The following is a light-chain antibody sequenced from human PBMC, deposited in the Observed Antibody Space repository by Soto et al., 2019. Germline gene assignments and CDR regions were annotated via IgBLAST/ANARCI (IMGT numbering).Light chain of an antibody. J-gene: IGLJ3*02. CDR2: NIE. CDR1: SGSVSTSHY. V-gene: IGLV8-61*01. CDR3: MLSVGTGVWV. Sequence: QTVVTQEASLSVSPGGTVTLTCGLNSGSVSTSHYPSWYQQTPGQPPRTLILNIESRPSGVPERFSGTIIGRRAALTITGVQSEDESDYYCMLSVGTGVWVFGGGTKVTVL.